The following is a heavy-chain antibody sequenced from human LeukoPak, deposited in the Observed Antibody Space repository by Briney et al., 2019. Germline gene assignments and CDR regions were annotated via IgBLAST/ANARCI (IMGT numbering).Heavy chain of an antibody. CDR1: GYTLTELS. CDR3: ATVGAQGDAFDI. V-gene: IGHV1-24*01. CDR2: FDPDDGET. Sequence: GASVKVSCKVSGYTLTELSMHWVRQAPGKGLEWMGGFDPDDGETIYAQKFQGRVTMTEDTSTDTAYMELSSLSSEDAAVYYCATVGAQGDAFDIWGQGTMVTVSS. J-gene: IGHJ3*02. D-gene: IGHD1-26*01.